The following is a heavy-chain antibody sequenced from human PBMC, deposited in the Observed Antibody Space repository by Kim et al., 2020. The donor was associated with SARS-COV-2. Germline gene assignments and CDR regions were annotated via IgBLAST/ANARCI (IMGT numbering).Heavy chain of an antibody. J-gene: IGHJ6*02. CDR1: GGSISSSNW. CDR3: ARDDSSGWYGYYYYGMDV. V-gene: IGHV4-4*02. D-gene: IGHD6-19*01. Sequence: SETLSLTCAVSGGSISSSNWWSWVRQPPGKGLEWIGEIYHSGITNYNPSLKSRVTISVDKSKNQFSLKLSSVTAADTAVYYCARDDSSGWYGYYYYGMDVWGQGTTVTVSS. CDR2: IYHSGIT.